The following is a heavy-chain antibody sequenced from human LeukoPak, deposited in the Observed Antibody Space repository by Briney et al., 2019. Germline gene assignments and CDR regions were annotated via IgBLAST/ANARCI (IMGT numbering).Heavy chain of an antibody. CDR1: GFTFSNYS. V-gene: IGHV3-21*01. Sequence: GGSQRLSCAASGFTFSNYSMNWVRQAPGKGLEWVSSISSSSSYIYYADSVKGRFTISRDNAKNSLYLQMNSLRAEDTAVYYCARAEMRFGELSRYGMDVWGQGTTVTVSS. CDR3: ARAEMRFGELSRYGMDV. J-gene: IGHJ6*02. D-gene: IGHD3-10*01. CDR2: ISSSSSYI.